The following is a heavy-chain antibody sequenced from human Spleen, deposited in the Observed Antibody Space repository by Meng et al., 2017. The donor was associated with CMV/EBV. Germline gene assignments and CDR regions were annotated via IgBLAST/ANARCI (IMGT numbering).Heavy chain of an antibody. CDR2: INPNSGGT. J-gene: IGHJ5*02. CDR3: ARDSSGWYNWFDP. V-gene: IGHV1-2*02. CDR1: GYTFTSYY. Sequence: CKASGYTFTSYYIHWLRQAPGQGLEWMGWINPNSGGTNYAQKFQGRVTMTRDTSISTAYMELSRLRSDDTAVYYCARDSSGWYNWFDPWGQGTLVTVSS. D-gene: IGHD6-19*01.